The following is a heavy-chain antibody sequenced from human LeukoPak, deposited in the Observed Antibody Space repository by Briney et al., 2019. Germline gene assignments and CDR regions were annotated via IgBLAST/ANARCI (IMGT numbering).Heavy chain of an antibody. V-gene: IGHV3-48*04. CDR1: GFTFSSYS. CDR2: ISSRSATI. J-gene: IGHJ4*02. Sequence: GGSLRLSCAASGFTFSSYSMNWVRQAPGKGLEWVSYISSRSATIYYADSVKGRFTISRDNAMNSLYLQMNSLRTEDTALYFCAKGPSYLFDSSGTRTYFDYWGQGTLVTVSS. D-gene: IGHD3-22*01. CDR3: AKGPSYLFDSSGTRTYFDY.